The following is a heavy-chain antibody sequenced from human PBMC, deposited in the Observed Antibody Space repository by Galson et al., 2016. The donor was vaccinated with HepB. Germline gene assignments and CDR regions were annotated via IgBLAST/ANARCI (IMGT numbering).Heavy chain of an antibody. D-gene: IGHD3-10*01. Sequence: ETLSLTCAVSGGSISTDDWWTWVRLPPGKGLEWIGEVFQSGSTNYNPSFQGHVTISVDKSISATYLQWSSLRASDTAIYYCARRFGANVPNVFDSWGQGTLVTVSS. CDR1: GGSISTDDW. CDR2: VFQSGST. V-gene: IGHV4-4*02. CDR3: ARRFGANVPNVFDS. J-gene: IGHJ4*02.